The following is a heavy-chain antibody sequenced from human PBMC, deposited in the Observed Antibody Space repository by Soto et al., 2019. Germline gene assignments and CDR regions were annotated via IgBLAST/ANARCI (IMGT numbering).Heavy chain of an antibody. D-gene: IGHD2-15*01. CDR1: GGTFSSYA. CDR2: IIPIFGTA. Sequence: GASVKVSCKASGGTFSSYAISWVRQAPGQGLEWMGGIIPIFGTANYAQKFQGRVTITADESTSTAYMELSSLRSEDTAVYYCARDPDVVVAATQIKYYYYGMDVRGQGTTVTVSS. V-gene: IGHV1-69*13. CDR3: ARDPDVVVAATQIKYYYYGMDV. J-gene: IGHJ6*02.